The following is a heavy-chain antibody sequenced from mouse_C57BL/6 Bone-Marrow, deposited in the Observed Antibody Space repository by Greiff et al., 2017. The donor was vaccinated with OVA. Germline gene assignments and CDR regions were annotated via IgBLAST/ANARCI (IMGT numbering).Heavy chain of an antibody. Sequence: QVQLQQSGSELRSPGSSVKLSCKAFDSDVFPIAYMSWVRQKPGHGFEWIGGILPSMGRTIYGEKFEDKATLDADTQSNTAYLELNSLTYEDSAIYYCARATMKNYYAMDYWGQGTSVTVSS. D-gene: IGHD1-1*01. CDR2: ILPSMGRT. V-gene: IGHV15-2*01. CDR3: ARATMKNYYAMDY. J-gene: IGHJ4*01. CDR1: DSDVFPIAY.